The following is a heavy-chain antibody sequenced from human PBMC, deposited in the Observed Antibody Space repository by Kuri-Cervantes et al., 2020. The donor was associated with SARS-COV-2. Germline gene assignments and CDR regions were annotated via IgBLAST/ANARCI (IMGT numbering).Heavy chain of an antibody. CDR2: IYWDDDK. CDR1: GFSLSTSGVG. D-gene: IGHD2-15*01. J-gene: IGHJ5*02. CDR3: AHRGLYCSGGSCYAPHNWFDP. V-gene: IGHV2-5*02. Sequence: SGPTLVKPTQTLTLTCTFPGFSLSTSGVGVGWIRQPPGKALEWLALIYWDDDKRYSPSLKSRLTITKDTSKNQVVHTMTNMDPVDTATYYCAHRGLYCSGGSCYAPHNWFDPWGQGTLVTVSS.